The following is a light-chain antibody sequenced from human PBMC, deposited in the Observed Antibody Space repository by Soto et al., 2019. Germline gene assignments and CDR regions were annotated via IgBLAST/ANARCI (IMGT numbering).Light chain of an antibody. J-gene: IGKJ1*01. CDR3: QQYNNWLT. Sequence: EIVMTQSPATLSVSPGERATLSCRASQSVSSNLAWYQQKPGQAPRLLIYGASNRATGIPDRFSGSGSGTEFTLTISSLQSEDFAVYYCQQYNNWLTFGQGTKVDNK. V-gene: IGKV3D-15*01. CDR1: QSVSSN. CDR2: GAS.